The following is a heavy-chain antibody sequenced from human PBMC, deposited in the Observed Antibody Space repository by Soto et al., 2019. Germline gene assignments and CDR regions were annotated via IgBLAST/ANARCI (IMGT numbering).Heavy chain of an antibody. CDR1: GGTFSSYA. Sequence: ASVKFSCKASGGTFSSYAISWVRQAPGQGLEWMGGIIPIFGTANYAQKFQGRVTITADESTSTAYMELSSLRSEDTAVYYCARARVDTAMATRTYYYYGMDVWGQGTTVTVSS. CDR3: ARARVDTAMATRTYYYYGMDV. J-gene: IGHJ6*02. CDR2: IIPIFGTA. V-gene: IGHV1-69*13. D-gene: IGHD5-18*01.